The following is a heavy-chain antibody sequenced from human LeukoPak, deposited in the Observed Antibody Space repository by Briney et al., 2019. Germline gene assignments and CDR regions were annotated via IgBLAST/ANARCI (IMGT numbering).Heavy chain of an antibody. Sequence: PSETLSLTCSVSGDSISSSSSYWGWIRQPPGKGLEWIGSIYYSGSTYYNTSLKSRVTISVDASKNQFSLKLNSVTAADTAVYYCARAGGVVITLNFDYWGQGTLVTVSS. CDR2: IYYSGST. CDR3: ARAGGVVITLNFDY. D-gene: IGHD3-22*01. V-gene: IGHV4-39*07. J-gene: IGHJ4*02. CDR1: GDSISSSSSY.